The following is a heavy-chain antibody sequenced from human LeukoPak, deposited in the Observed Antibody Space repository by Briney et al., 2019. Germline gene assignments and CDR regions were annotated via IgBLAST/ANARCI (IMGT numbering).Heavy chain of an antibody. Sequence: GGSPRLSCAASGFTFSSYWMSWVRQAPGKGLEWVANIKQDGSEKYYEDSVKGRFTISRDNAKNSLYLQMNSLRAEDTAVYYCARSRDGYDDYFDYWGQGTLVTVSS. CDR1: GFTFSSYW. D-gene: IGHD5-24*01. J-gene: IGHJ4*02. V-gene: IGHV3-7*01. CDR3: ARSRDGYDDYFDY. CDR2: IKQDGSEK.